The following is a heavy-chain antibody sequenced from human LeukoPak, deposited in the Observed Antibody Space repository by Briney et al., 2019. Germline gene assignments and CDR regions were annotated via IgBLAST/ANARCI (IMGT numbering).Heavy chain of an antibody. D-gene: IGHD3/OR15-3a*01. Sequence: GGSLRLSCAASGFTVRKEYMTWVRQAPGQGLEWVASITSDSGDTNFADSLKARLTISRDNAKNSLYLQISSLRIEDTAVYYCARPQSVDWLFDAFDLWGQGTSVTVSS. CDR1: GFTVRKEY. J-gene: IGHJ3*01. CDR3: ARPQSVDWLFDAFDL. CDR2: ITSDSGDT. V-gene: IGHV3-11*06.